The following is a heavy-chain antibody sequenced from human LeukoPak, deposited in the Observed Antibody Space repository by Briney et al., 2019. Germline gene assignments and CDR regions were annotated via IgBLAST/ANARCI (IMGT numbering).Heavy chain of an antibody. V-gene: IGHV3-30*02. Sequence: GGSLRLSCAASGFTFSSYGMHWVRQAPGKGLEWVAFIRYDGSNKYYADSVKGRFTISRDNSKNTLYLQMNSLRAEDTAVYYCAKDPEGKYYYDSSGFDYWGQGTLVTVSS. CDR1: GFTFSSYG. CDR2: IRYDGSNK. CDR3: AKDPEGKYYYDSSGFDY. D-gene: IGHD3-22*01. J-gene: IGHJ4*02.